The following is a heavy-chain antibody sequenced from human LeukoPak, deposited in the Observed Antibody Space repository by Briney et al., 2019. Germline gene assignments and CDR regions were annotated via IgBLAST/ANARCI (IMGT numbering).Heavy chain of an antibody. J-gene: IGHJ4*02. CDR2: ISGSGGNT. CDR1: GFTFSSYA. Sequence: PGGSLRLSCAASGFTFSSYAMSWVRQAPGKGLEWVSAISGSGGNTYYADSVKGRFTISRDNSKNTLYLQMNSLRAEDTAVYYCAKAFNSGYNGMPDYWGQGTLVTVSS. D-gene: IGHD1-26*01. CDR3: AKAFNSGYNGMPDY. V-gene: IGHV3-23*01.